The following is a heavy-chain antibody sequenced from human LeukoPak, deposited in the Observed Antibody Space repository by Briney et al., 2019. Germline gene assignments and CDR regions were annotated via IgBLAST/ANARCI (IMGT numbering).Heavy chain of an antibody. V-gene: IGHV1-69*04. CDR3: ARRPYGDGYNYWFDP. Sequence: GASVKVSCKASGYTFTSYGISWVRQAPGQGLEWMGRIIPILGIANYAQKFQGRVTITADKSTSTAYMELSSLRSEDTAVYYCARRPYGDGYNYWFDPWGQGTLVTVSS. CDR1: GYTFTSYG. J-gene: IGHJ5*02. D-gene: IGHD5-24*01. CDR2: IIPILGIA.